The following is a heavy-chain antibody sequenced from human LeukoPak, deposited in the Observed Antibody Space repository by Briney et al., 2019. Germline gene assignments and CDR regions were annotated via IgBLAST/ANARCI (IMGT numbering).Heavy chain of an antibody. CDR2: IRSSGDST. V-gene: IGHV3-23*01. Sequence: GGSLRLSCVASGFIFSDHGMSWVRQAPGRGLEWVSGIRSSGDSTHSADSVRGRFTISRDNSKNTVYLQMNSLRAEDTAVYYCAKSPPDYPGYRYGPGYFDHWGQGTRVTVSS. J-gene: IGHJ4*02. D-gene: IGHD5-18*01. CDR1: GFIFSDHG. CDR3: AKSPPDYPGYRYGPGYFDH.